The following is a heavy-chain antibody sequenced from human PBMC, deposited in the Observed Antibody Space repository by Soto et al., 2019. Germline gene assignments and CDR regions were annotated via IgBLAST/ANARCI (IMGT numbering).Heavy chain of an antibody. CDR1: GGSISSYY. J-gene: IGHJ6*02. CDR3: ARVQIAAAGYGMDV. D-gene: IGHD6-13*01. CDR2: IYYSGST. V-gene: IGHV4-59*01. Sequence: QVQLQESGPGLVKPSETLSLTCTVSGGSISSYYWSWNRQPPGKGLEWIGYIYYSGSTNYNPSLKSRVTISVDTSKNQFSLKLSSVTAADTAVYYCARVQIAAAGYGMDVWGQGTTVTVSS.